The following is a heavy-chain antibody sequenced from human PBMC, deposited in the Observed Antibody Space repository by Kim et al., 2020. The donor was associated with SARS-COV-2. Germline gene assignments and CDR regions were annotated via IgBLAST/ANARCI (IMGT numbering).Heavy chain of an antibody. CDR1: GYTFANYA. V-gene: IGHV1-3*01. CDR3: ARHMVGANPVDY. CDR2: INAGNGYT. J-gene: IGHJ4*02. Sequence: ASVKVSCKASGYTFANYAIQWGRQAPGQRLEWMGWINAGNGYTQYSRSFQGRVTFTRDTSANIVYMELSNLRSEDTSLYFGARHMVGANPVDYWGQGTLV. D-gene: IGHD1-26*01.